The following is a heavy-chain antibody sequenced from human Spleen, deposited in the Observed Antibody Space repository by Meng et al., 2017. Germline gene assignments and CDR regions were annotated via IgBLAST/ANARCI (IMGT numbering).Heavy chain of an antibody. CDR2: INHGGIY. J-gene: IGHJ5*02. V-gene: IGHV4-4*02. D-gene: IGHD6-6*01. CDR3: ARGLVHLRVLWWFDP. Sequence: LEEVGRGVANPWWAMSPICASFGGVVSSGTMWSWVRQAPGKGPEWIGEINHGGIYSSNPSLESRLTISIDTSMNDSSLRLSSVNAADMGVDYCARGLVHLRVLWWFDPWGQGTLVTVSS. CDR1: GGVVSSGTM.